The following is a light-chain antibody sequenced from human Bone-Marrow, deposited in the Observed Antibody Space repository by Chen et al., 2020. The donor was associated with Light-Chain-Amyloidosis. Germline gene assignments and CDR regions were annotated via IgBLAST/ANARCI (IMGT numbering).Light chain of an antibody. Sequence: DAVLTQSPLSMHVTLAQPASISCRSSQSLVYSDGNTYLTWLQQRPGQSPRRLIYKVSNRDSGVPDRFSGSGSGTDFTLKISRVEDEDVGIYYCMQGTHWRSFGQGTKLQIK. CDR2: KVS. V-gene: IGKV2-30*01. CDR1: QSLVYSDGNTY. J-gene: IGKJ2*01. CDR3: MQGTHWRS.